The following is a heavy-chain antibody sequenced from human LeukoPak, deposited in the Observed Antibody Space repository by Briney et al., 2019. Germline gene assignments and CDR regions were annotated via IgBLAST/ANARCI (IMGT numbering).Heavy chain of an antibody. CDR2: IYPRDGST. CDR3: ARDQEGFDY. V-gene: IGHV1-46*01. Sequence: RASVKVSCKASGYTFTINHIHWVRQAPGQGLEWMGMIYPRDGSTSYAQNFQGRVTVTRDTSTTTVHMELRGLRSEDTAVYYCARDQEGFDYWGQGTVVTVSS. CDR1: GYTFTINH. J-gene: IGHJ4*02.